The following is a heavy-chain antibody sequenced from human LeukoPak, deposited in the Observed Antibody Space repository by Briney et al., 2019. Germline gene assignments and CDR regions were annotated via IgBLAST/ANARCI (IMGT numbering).Heavy chain of an antibody. J-gene: IGHJ5*02. CDR3: ARDGDITGTINWFDP. CDR2: INHSGST. CDR1: GGSFSGYY. D-gene: IGHD1-20*01. Sequence: PSETLSLTCAVYGGSFSGYYWNWIRQPPGKGLGWIGEINHSGSTNYNPSLKSRVTISVDTSKNQFSLKLNSVTAADTAVYYCARDGDITGTINWFDPWGQGTLVTVSS. V-gene: IGHV4-34*01.